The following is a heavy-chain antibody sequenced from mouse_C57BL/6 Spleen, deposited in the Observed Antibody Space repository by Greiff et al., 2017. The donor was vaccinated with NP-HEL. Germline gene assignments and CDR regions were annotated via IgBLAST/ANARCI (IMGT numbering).Heavy chain of an antibody. V-gene: IGHV1-81*01. D-gene: IGHD2-2*01. CDR3: ARRDGYDDD. CDR2: IYPRSGNT. Sequence: VQLQQSGAELARPGASVKLSCKASGYTFTSYGISWVKQRTGQGLEWIGEIYPRSGNTSYNEKFKGKATLTADKSSSTAYMELRSLTSEDSAVYFCARRDGYDDDWGQGTTLTVSS. J-gene: IGHJ2*01. CDR1: GYTFTSYG.